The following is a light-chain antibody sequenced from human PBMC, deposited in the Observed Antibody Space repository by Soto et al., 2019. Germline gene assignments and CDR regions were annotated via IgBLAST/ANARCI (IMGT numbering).Light chain of an antibody. J-gene: IGKJ1*01. CDR2: GAS. V-gene: IGKV3-20*01. CDR1: QSVFDY. CDR3: QQYGSSPPWT. Sequence: EIVLTQSPATLSLSPGQRATLSCKASQSVFDYIAWYQQKPGQAPRLLIYGASSRATGIPDRFSGSGSGTDFTLTISRLEPEDFAVYYCQQYGSSPPWTFGQGTKGDIK.